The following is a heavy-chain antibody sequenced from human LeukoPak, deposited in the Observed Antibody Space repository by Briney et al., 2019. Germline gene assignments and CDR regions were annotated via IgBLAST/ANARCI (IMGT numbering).Heavy chain of an antibody. D-gene: IGHD4-23*01. J-gene: IGHJ4*02. V-gene: IGHV3-23*01. Sequence: GGSLRLSCAASGFTFSSYWMNWARQAPGKGLEWVSSISGSGGSTYYADSAKGRFTISRDNSKNTLYLQMNSLRAEDTAVYYCAKTGGMEAADYWGQGTLVTVSS. CDR3: AKTGGMEAADY. CDR2: ISGSGGST. CDR1: GFTFSSYW.